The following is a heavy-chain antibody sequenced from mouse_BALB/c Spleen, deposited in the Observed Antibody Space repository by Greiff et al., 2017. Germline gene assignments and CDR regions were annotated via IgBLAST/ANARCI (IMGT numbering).Heavy chain of an antibody. CDR2: IYTGNSDT. V-gene: IGHV1-5*01. D-gene: IGHD2-4*01. CDR3: TSEGLRTWFAY. CDR1: GYTFTSYW. Sequence: VQLKQSGTVLARPGASVKMSCKASGYTFTSYWMHWVKQRPGQGLEWIGAIYTGNSDTSYNQKFKGKAKLNAVTSTSTAYMELSSLTNEDSAVYYCTSEGLRTWFAYWGQGTLVTVSA. J-gene: IGHJ3*01.